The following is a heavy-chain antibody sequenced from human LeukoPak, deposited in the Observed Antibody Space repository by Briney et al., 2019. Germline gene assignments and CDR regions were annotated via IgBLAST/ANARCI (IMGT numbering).Heavy chain of an antibody. Sequence: GGSLRLSCAASGFTFRDYVMTWVRQAPGKGLEWVSTISVGGRTDYADSVKGRFTISRDNSKNTLYLQMNSLRAEDTAVYYCAPEGRVGAISPFDYWGQGTLVTVSS. D-gene: IGHD1-26*01. CDR1: GFTFRDYV. CDR2: ISVGGRT. CDR3: APEGRVGAISPFDY. J-gene: IGHJ4*02. V-gene: IGHV3-23*01.